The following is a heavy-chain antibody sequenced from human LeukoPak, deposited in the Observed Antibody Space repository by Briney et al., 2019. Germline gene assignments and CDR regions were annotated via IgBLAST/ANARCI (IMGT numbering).Heavy chain of an antibody. Sequence: SETLSLXCAVSGYSISSGYYWGWIRQPPGKGLEWIGSIYHSGSTYYNPSLKSRVTISVDTSKNQSSLKLSSVTAADTAVYYCARRGLRNSLDYWGQGTLVTVSS. V-gene: IGHV4-38-2*01. D-gene: IGHD5-12*01. CDR1: GYSISSGYY. CDR3: ARRGLRNSLDY. J-gene: IGHJ4*02. CDR2: IYHSGST.